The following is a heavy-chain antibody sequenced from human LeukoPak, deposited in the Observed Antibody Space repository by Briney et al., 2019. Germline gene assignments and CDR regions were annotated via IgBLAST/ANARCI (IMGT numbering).Heavy chain of an antibody. D-gene: IGHD1-26*01. CDR1: GYTFTNYY. Sequence: ASVKVSCKASGYTFTNYYMHWVRQAPGQGLEWMGIINASGGGTSYAQKFQGRVTMTRDTSTSTVYVELSSLRSEDTAIYYCARARHYRYSETYDSDYWGQGTLVTVSS. CDR2: INASGGGT. V-gene: IGHV1-46*01. CDR3: ARARHYRYSETYDSDY. J-gene: IGHJ4*02.